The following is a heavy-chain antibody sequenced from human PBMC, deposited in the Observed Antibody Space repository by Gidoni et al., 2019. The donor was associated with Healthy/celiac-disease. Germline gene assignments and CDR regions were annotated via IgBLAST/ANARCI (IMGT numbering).Heavy chain of an antibody. J-gene: IGHJ6*02. V-gene: IGHV3-30*18. Sequence: QVQLVESGGGVVQPGRSLRLSCAASGFTLSSYGMPRVRQAPGKGLEWVAVISYDGSNKYYADSVKVRFTISRDNSKNTLYLQMNSLRAEDTAVYYCAKQSIAVAGGGTKNYYYGMDVWGQGTTVTVSS. CDR1: GFTLSSYG. CDR2: ISYDGSNK. CDR3: AKQSIAVAGGGTKNYYYGMDV. D-gene: IGHD6-19*01.